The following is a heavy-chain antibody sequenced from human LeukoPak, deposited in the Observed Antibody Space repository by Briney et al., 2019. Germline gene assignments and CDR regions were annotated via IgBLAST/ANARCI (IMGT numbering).Heavy chain of an antibody. CDR2: INTDGSIT. V-gene: IGHV3-74*01. CDR1: GFTVSDYW. Sequence: PGGSLRLSCAASGFTVSDYWIHWVRQAPGKGLVWVSRINTDGSITNYADSVKGRFSISRDNAKNTLYLQMSSLRAEDTAVYYCARDRGPRTGFMVREAYDYWGQGTLVTVSS. J-gene: IGHJ4*02. D-gene: IGHD3-10*01. CDR3: ARDRGPRTGFMVREAYDY.